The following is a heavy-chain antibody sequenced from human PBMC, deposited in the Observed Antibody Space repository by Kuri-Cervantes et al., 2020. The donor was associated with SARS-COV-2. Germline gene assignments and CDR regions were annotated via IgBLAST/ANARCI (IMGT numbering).Heavy chain of an antibody. Sequence: GGSLRLSCAASGFTFSSYGMYWVRQAPGKGLEWVAVIWYDGSNKYYADSVKGRFTISRDNSKNTLYLQMNSLRAEDTAVYYCARDKAKWELNYYFDYWGQGTLVTVSS. CDR2: IWYDGSNK. V-gene: IGHV3-33*01. J-gene: IGHJ4*02. CDR3: ARDKAKWELNYYFDY. D-gene: IGHD1-26*01. CDR1: GFTFSSYG.